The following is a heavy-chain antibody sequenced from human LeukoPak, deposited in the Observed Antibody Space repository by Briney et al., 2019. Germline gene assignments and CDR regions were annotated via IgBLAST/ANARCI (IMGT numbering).Heavy chain of an antibody. Sequence: SETLSLTCTVSGGSISSYYWTWIRQPPGKGLEWIGYIYYSGSTNYNPSLKSRVTISVDTSKNQFSLKLSSVTAADTAVYYCARDNQVGATTGPWFDPWGQGPLVTVSS. V-gene: IGHV4-59*01. J-gene: IGHJ5*02. D-gene: IGHD1-26*01. CDR1: GGSISSYY. CDR2: IYYSGST. CDR3: ARDNQVGATTGPWFDP.